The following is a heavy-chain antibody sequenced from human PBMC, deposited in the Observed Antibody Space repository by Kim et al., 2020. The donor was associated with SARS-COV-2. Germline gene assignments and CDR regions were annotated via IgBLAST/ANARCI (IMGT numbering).Heavy chain of an antibody. D-gene: IGHD2-2*01. CDR3: ARDGALAYQLLWWFDP. J-gene: IGHJ5*02. V-gene: IGHV1-3*01. Sequence: KFQGSVTITRDTSASTAYMELRSVRSEDTAVYYCARDGALAYQLLWWFDPWGQGTLVTVSS.